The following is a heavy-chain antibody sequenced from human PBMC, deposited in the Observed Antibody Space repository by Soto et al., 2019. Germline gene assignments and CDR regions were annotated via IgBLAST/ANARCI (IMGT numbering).Heavy chain of an antibody. CDR1: GFTFSSYS. CDR2: ISSSSSYI. V-gene: IGHV3-21*01. J-gene: IGHJ4*02. Sequence: GGSLRLSCAASGFTFSSYSMNWVRQAPGKGLEWVSSISSSSSYIYYADSVRGRFTISRDNSRYTLFLQMNSLRAEDTAVYYCAREISRDGYNFNYWGQGTLVTVSS. CDR3: AREISRDGYNFNY. D-gene: IGHD5-12*01.